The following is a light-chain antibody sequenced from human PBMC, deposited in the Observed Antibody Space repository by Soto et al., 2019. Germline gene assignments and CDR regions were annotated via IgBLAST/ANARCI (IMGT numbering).Light chain of an antibody. CDR1: QSVVATY. J-gene: IGKJ1*01. CDR2: AAS. V-gene: IGKV3-20*01. CDR3: QQYGRIPWT. Sequence: EIVLTQSPGTLSLSPGERATLSCRTSQSVVATYFAWYQLKPGQAPRLLIYAASSRATDIPDRFSGSGSGTDFTLTISRLEPEDSAVYYCQQYGRIPWTFGQGTKVEIK.